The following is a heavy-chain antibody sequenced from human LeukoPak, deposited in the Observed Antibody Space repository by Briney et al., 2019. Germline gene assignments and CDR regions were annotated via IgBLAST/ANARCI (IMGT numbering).Heavy chain of an antibody. CDR3: ARGGAKWLRFSYYFDY. V-gene: IGHV1-8*01. CDR2: MNPNSGNT. CDR1: GYTFTSND. D-gene: IGHD5-12*01. J-gene: IGHJ4*02. Sequence: ASVKVSCKASGYTFTSNDINWVRQTTGQGLEWMGWMNPNSGNTGYAQKFQGRVTITTDESTSTAYMELSSLRSEDTAVYYCARGGAKWLRFSYYFDYWGQGTLVTVSS.